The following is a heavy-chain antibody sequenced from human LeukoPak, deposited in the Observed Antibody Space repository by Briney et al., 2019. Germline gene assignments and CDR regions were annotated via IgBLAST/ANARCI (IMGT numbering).Heavy chain of an antibody. V-gene: IGHV3-74*01. CDR1: GFTFSSYW. J-gene: IGHJ4*02. Sequence: GGSLRLSCAASGFTFSSYWMHWVRQAPGEGLVWVSRINSDGSSTSYADSVKGRVTISRDNAKNTLYLQMNSLGAEDTAVYYCAKDVGIVGATTSSYDYWGQGTLAPVSS. D-gene: IGHD1-26*01. CDR3: AKDVGIVGATTSSYDY. CDR2: INSDGSST.